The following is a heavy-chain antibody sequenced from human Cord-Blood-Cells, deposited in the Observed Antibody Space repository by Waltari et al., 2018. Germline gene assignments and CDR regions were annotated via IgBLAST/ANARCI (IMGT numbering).Heavy chain of an antibody. D-gene: IGHD1-26*01. CDR3: ARARSYYAFDY. CDR2: IYHSGST. V-gene: IGHV4-38-2*01. CDR1: GYSISSGYY. Sequence: QVRLQESGPGLVKPSETLSLTCAVSGYSISSGYYWGWIRQPPGKGLEWIGGIYHSGSTYYNPSLKIRVTISVDTSKNQFSLKLSSVTAADTAVYYCARARSYYAFDYWGQGTLVTVSS. J-gene: IGHJ4*02.